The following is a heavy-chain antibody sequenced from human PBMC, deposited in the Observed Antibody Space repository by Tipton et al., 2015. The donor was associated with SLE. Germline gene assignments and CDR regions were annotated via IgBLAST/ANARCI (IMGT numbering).Heavy chain of an antibody. CDR2: INPSGGST. J-gene: IGHJ5*02. CDR3: ARETEITIFGVALTPGWFDP. D-gene: IGHD3-3*01. CDR1: GYTFTSYY. Sequence: QSGAEVKKPGASVKVSCKASGYTFTSYYMHWVRQAPGQGLEWMGIINPSGGSTSYAQKFQGRVTMTRDTSTSTVYMELSSLRSEDTAVYYCARETEITIFGVALTPGWFDPWGQGTLVTVSS. V-gene: IGHV1-46*01.